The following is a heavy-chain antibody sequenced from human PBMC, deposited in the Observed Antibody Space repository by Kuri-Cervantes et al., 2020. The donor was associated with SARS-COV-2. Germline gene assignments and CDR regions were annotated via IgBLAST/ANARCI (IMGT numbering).Heavy chain of an antibody. V-gene: IGHV4-38-2*02. CDR3: ARHHSGGGFDWLLDY. J-gene: IGHJ4*02. D-gene: IGHD3-9*01. Sequence: SETLSLTCTVSGYSISSGYYWGWIRQPPGKGLEWIGSIYHSGSTYYNPSLKSRVTISVDTSKNQFSLKLSSVTAADTAVYYYARHHSGGGFDWLLDYWGQGTLVTVSS. CDR1: GYSISSGYY. CDR2: IYHSGST.